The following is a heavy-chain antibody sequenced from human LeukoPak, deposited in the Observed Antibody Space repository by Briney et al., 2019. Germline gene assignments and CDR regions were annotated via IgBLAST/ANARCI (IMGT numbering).Heavy chain of an antibody. CDR3: AKEDEYYYDSSGYSYFDY. Sequence: PGTSLRLSCAASGFTFSSYGMHWVRQAPGKGLEWVAVIWYDGSNKYYVDSVKGRFTISRDNSKNTLYLQMNSLRAEGTAVYYCAKEDEYYYDSSGYSYFDYWGQGTLVTVSS. CDR1: GFTFSSYG. J-gene: IGHJ4*02. CDR2: IWYDGSNK. V-gene: IGHV3-33*06. D-gene: IGHD3-22*01.